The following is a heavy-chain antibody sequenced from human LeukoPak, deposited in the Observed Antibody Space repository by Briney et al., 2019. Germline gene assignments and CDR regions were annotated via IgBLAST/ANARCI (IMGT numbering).Heavy chain of an antibody. CDR2: ISGSTGST. D-gene: IGHD1-14*01. CDR3: AKDKGAVTGTFDY. CDR1: GFTFSSYA. V-gene: IGHV3-23*01. J-gene: IGHJ4*02. Sequence: PGGSLRLSCAASGFTFSSYAMNWVRQAPGKGLEWVSTISGSTGSTYYADSVKGRFTISRDNSKNTLYLQMNSLRVEDTAVYYCAKDKGAVTGTFDYWGQGTLVTVSS.